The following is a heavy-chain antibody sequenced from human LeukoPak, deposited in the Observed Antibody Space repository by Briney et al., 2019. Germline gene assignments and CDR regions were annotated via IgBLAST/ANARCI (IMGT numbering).Heavy chain of an antibody. J-gene: IGHJ4*02. V-gene: IGHV3-74*01. CDR1: GFTFSMYW. CDR3: ARVAYCGGDCYSTDY. Sequence: GGSLRLSRAASGFTFSMYWMHWVRQAPGKGLVWVSRINSNGSSTSYADSVKGRSTISRDNAKNTLYLQMNSLRAEDTAVHYCARVAYCGGDCYSTDYWGQGTLVTVSS. CDR2: INSNGSST. D-gene: IGHD2-21*02.